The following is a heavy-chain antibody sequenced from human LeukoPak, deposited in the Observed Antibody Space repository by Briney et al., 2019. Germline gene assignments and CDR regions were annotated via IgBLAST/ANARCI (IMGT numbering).Heavy chain of an antibody. Sequence: GGSLRLSCAASGFTFSSYGMSWVRQAPGKGLEWVSYITSSSDTIHYADSVKGRFTISRDNAKNSLYLQMNSLRAEDTAVYYCARDTAMASSTPYYFDYWGQGTLVTVSS. V-gene: IGHV3-48*04. D-gene: IGHD5-18*01. CDR1: GFTFSSYG. J-gene: IGHJ4*02. CDR3: ARDTAMASSTPYYFDY. CDR2: ITSSSDTI.